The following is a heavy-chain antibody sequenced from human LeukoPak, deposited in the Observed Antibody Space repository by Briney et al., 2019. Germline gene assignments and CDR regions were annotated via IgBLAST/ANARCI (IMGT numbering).Heavy chain of an antibody. J-gene: IGHJ5*02. CDR2: ISSSSSYI. Sequence: NPGGSLRLSCAASGFTFSSYSMNWVRQAPGKGLEWVSSISSSSSYIYYADSVKGRFTISRDNAKNPLYLQMNSLRAEDTAVYYCARLLDIVVVVAAPEARYNWFDPWGQGTLVTVSS. CDR3: ARLLDIVVVVAAPEARYNWFDP. V-gene: IGHV3-21*01. CDR1: GFTFSSYS. D-gene: IGHD2-15*01.